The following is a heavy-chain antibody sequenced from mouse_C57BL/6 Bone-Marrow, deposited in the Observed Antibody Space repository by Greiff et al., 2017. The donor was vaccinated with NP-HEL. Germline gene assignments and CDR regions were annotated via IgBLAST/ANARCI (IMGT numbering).Heavy chain of an antibody. Sequence: QVQLQQPGAELVMPGASVKLSCKASGYTFTSYWMHWVKQRPGQGLEWIGEIDPSDSYTNYNQKFKGKSTLTVDKSSSTAYMQLSSLTSEDSAVYYCARRGHDYDDDYWGQGTTLTVSS. CDR3: ARRGHDYDDDY. J-gene: IGHJ2*01. V-gene: IGHV1-69*01. D-gene: IGHD2-4*01. CDR1: GYTFTSYW. CDR2: IDPSDSYT.